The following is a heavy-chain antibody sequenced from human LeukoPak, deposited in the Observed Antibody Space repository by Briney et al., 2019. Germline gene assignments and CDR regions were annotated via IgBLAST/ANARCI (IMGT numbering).Heavy chain of an antibody. CDR2: ISSSGSTI. CDR3: AREWYYYDSSGYLLNWFDP. J-gene: IGHJ5*02. CDR1: GFTFSDYY. Sequence: GGSLRLSCAASGFTFSDYYMSWIRQAPGKGLEWVSYISSSGSTIYYADSVKGRFTTSRDNAKNSLYLQMNSLRAEDTAVYYCAREWYYYDSSGYLLNWFDPWGQGTLVTVSS. V-gene: IGHV3-11*01. D-gene: IGHD3-22*01.